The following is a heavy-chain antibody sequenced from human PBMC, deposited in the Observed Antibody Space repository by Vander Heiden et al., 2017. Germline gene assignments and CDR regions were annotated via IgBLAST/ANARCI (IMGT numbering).Heavy chain of an antibody. D-gene: IGHD2-15*01. Sequence: QVQLQQWGAGLLKPSATLSLTCAVYGGSFSGYYWGWIRQPPGKGLEWIGEINHSGSTTYNPSLKSRVTISVDMSKNQFSLRLSSVTAADTAVYYCARGRDIVLVVAATDFDYWGQGTLVNVSS. J-gene: IGHJ4*02. CDR2: INHSGST. V-gene: IGHV4-34*01. CDR1: GGSFSGYY. CDR3: ARGRDIVLVVAATDFDY.